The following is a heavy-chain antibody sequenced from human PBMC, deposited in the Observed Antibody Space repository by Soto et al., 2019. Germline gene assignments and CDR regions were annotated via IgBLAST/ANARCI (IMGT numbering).Heavy chain of an antibody. D-gene: IGHD3-22*01. CDR1: GFTFSGSA. CDR2: IRSKANSYAT. J-gene: IGHJ6*02. CDR3: TRRDPLYYDSRTGMDV. Sequence: GGSLRLSCAASGFTFSGSAMHWVRQASGKGLEWVGRIRSKANSYATAYAASVKGRFTISRDDSKNTAYLQMNSLKTEDTAVYYCTRRDPLYYDSRTGMDVWGQGTTVTVSS. V-gene: IGHV3-73*01.